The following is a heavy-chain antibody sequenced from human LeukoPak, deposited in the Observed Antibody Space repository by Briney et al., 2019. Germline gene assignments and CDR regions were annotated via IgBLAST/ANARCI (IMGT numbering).Heavy chain of an antibody. V-gene: IGHV3-49*04. J-gene: IGHJ3*02. CDR2: IRSKAYGATT. CDR3: TRILLKWELPGSDAFDI. D-gene: IGHD1-26*01. Sequence: GGSLTLSCIPSGLTFGDYCLSWVRQAPGKGLEWVGFIRSKAYGATTEYAASLKDRFTISRDDSKIIAYLQVNSLKTEDTAVYYCTRILLKWELPGSDAFDIWGEGTMVTVSS. CDR1: GLTFGDYC.